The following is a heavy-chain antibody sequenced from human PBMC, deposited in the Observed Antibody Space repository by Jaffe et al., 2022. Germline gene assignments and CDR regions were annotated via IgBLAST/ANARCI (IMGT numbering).Heavy chain of an antibody. V-gene: IGHV3-21*01. J-gene: IGHJ6*03. CDR3: ARGFLDGANDFWSDLSYYYYYMDV. CDR2: ISSSSSYI. Sequence: EVQLVESGGGLVKPGGSLRLSCAASGFTFSSYSMNWVRQAPGKGLEWVSSISSSSSYIYYADSVKGRFTISRDNAKNSLYLQMNSLRAEDTAVYYCARGFLDGANDFWSDLSYYYYYMDVWGKGTTVTVSS. CDR1: GFTFSSYS. D-gene: IGHD3-3*01.